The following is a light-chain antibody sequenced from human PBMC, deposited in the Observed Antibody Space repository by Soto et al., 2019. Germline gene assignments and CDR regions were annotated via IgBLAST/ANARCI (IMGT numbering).Light chain of an antibody. CDR2: DVS. CDR3: SSYTSSSPVV. J-gene: IGLJ2*01. CDR1: SSDVGAYDS. Sequence: QSALTQPASVSGSPGQSITISCTGTSSDVGAYDSVSWYQHHPGKAPKLMIYDVSNRPSGVSNRFSGSKSGNRASLTISGLQTEDEADYSCSSYTSSSPVVFGGGTKLTVL. V-gene: IGLV2-14*01.